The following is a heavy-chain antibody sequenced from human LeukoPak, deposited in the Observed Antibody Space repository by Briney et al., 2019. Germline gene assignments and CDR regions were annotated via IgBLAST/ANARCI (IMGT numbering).Heavy chain of an antibody. CDR1: GGSINEYY. D-gene: IGHD2-2*01. CDR3: ARHVHQLLNWFDP. CDR2: INYSGRT. V-gene: IGHV4-59*08. J-gene: IGHJ5*02. Sequence: SETLSLTCSVSGGSINEYYWGWLRQPPGKGLEWIGYINYSGRTNYSPSLKSRVTMSVDTSKNQFSLKRSSVTAADTAVYYCARHVHQLLNWFDPWGQGTLVTVSS.